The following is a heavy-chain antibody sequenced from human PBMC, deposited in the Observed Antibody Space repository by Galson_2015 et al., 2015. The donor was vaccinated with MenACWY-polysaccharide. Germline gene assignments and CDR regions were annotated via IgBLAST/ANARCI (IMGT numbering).Heavy chain of an antibody. Sequence: SLRLSCAASGFTFSDYYMSWIRQAPGKGLEWVSYISSSGSTIYYADSVKGRFTISRDNAKNSLYLQMNSLRAEDTAVYYCARTSVSPFYYDSSGYYFDYWGQGTLVTVS. CDR1: GFTFSDYY. CDR3: ARTSVSPFYYDSSGYYFDY. D-gene: IGHD3-22*01. J-gene: IGHJ4*02. CDR2: ISSSGSTI. V-gene: IGHV3-11*01.